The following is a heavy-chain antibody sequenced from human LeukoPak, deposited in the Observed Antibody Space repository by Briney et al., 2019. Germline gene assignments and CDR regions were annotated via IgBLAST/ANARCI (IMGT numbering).Heavy chain of an antibody. CDR3: ARNVDTAMVGAFDI. J-gene: IGHJ3*02. V-gene: IGHV2-5*02. Sequence: SGPTLVNPTQTLTLTCTFSGFSLSTSGVGVGWIRQPPGKALEWLALIYWDDDKRYSPSLKSRLTITKDTSKNQVVLTMTNMDPVDTATYYCARNVDTAMVGAFDIWGQGTMVTVSS. CDR2: IYWDDDK. D-gene: IGHD5-18*01. CDR1: GFSLSTSGVG.